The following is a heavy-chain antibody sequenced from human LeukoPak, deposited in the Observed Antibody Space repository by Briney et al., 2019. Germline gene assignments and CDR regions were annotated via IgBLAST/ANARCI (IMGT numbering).Heavy chain of an antibody. Sequence: GGSLRLSCAVSGFTFSSSEMNWVRQAPGKGLEWISYISGSSGSTIYYADSVKGRFTISRDNAKNSLYLQMNSLRAEDTAVYYCARVLGFSYGSDYWGQGTLVTVSS. D-gene: IGHD5-18*01. CDR3: ARVLGFSYGSDY. J-gene: IGHJ4*02. CDR2: ISGSSGSTI. V-gene: IGHV3-48*03. CDR1: GFTFSSSE.